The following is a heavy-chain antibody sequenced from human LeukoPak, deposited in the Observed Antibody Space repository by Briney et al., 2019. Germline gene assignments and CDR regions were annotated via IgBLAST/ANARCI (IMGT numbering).Heavy chain of an antibody. D-gene: IGHD6-13*01. CDR3: ARSSAAAGTVFDY. CDR2: MSPNSGNT. V-gene: IGHV1-8*03. Sequence: ASVKVSCKASGYTFSSFEINWVRQAPGQGLEWMGWMSPNSGNTGYAQRFQGGVTITRDTSIATAYMELSNLRSDDTAVYYCARSSAAAGTVFDYWGQGTLVTVSS. J-gene: IGHJ4*02. CDR1: GYTFSSFE.